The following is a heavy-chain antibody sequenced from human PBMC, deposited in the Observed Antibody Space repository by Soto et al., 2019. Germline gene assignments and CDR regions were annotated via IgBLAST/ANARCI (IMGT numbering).Heavy chain of an antibody. J-gene: IGHJ4*02. CDR3: ARGRRGILTGSLRY. Sequence: QVQLQQWGAGLLKPSETLSLTCAVYGGSFSGYYWSWIRQPPGKGLEWIGEINHSGSTNYNPSLKTRVTISVDTSKNQFSLKLSSVTAADTAVYYCARGRRGILTGSLRYWGQGTLVTVSS. D-gene: IGHD3-9*01. CDR2: INHSGST. CDR1: GGSFSGYY. V-gene: IGHV4-34*01.